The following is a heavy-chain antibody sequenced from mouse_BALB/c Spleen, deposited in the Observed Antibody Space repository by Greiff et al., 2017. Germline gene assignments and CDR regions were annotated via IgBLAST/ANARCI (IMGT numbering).Heavy chain of an antibody. CDR3: ARRRDDYDEGFAY. V-gene: IGHV1S81*02. Sequence: VQLQQPGAELVKPGASVKLSCKASGYTFTSYWMHWVKQRPGQGLEWIGEINPSNGRTNYNEKFKSKATLTVDKSSSTAYMQLSSLTSEDSAVYYCARRRDDYDEGFAYWGQGTLVTVSA. D-gene: IGHD2-4*01. CDR1: GYTFTSYW. J-gene: IGHJ3*01. CDR2: INPSNGRT.